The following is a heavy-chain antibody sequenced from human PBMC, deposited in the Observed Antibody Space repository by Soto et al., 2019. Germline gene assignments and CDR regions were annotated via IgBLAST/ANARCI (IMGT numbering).Heavy chain of an antibody. CDR1: GGSISSGGYF. CDR2: ISSGGTT. V-gene: IGHV4-31*01. CDR3: ARSGMIRGPLLFEH. J-gene: IGHJ4*02. D-gene: IGHD3-10*01. Sequence: QVQLQESGPGLVKPSQTLSLTCTVSGGSISSGGYFWSWIRQHPGKGLGWIGYISSGGTTYSNPSLESHFTIFVDTSKNQFSLTLNSVTAADTAVFYCARSGMIRGPLLFEHWRPGRLVTVSS.